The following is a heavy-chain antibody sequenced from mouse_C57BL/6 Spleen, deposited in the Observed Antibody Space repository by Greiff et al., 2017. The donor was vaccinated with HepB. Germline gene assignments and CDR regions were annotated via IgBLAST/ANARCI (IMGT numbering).Heavy chain of an antibody. CDR3: ARDEYYGSSYEGYAMDY. V-gene: IGHV1-52*01. J-gene: IGHJ4*01. Sequence: QVQLQQPGAELVRPGSSVKLSCKASGYTFTSYWMHWVKQRPIQGLEWIGNIDPSDSETHYNQKFKDKATLTVDKSSSTAYMQLSSLTSEDSAVYYCARDEYYGSSYEGYAMDYWGQGTSVTVSS. D-gene: IGHD1-1*01. CDR2: IDPSDSET. CDR1: GYTFTSYW.